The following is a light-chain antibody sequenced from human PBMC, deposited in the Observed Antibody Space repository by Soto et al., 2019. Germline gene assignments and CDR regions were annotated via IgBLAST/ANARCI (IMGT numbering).Light chain of an antibody. CDR2: SNN. CDR1: SSNIGSNT. V-gene: IGLV1-44*01. CDR3: AAWDDSLNGGV. J-gene: IGLJ3*02. Sequence: QSVLTQPPSASGTPGHRGTISCSGSSSNIGSNTVNWYQQLPGTAPKLLIYSNNQRPSGVPDRFSGSKSGTSASLAISGLQSEDEADYYCAAWDDSLNGGVFGGGTKLTVL.